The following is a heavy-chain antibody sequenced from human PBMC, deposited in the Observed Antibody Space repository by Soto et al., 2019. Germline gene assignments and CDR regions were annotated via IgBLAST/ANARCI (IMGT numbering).Heavy chain of an antibody. CDR1: GFTFSNAW. Sequence: RGSLRLSCAASGFTFSNAWMSWVRQAPGKGLEWVGRIKSKTDGGTTDYAAPVKGRFTISRDDSKNTLYLQMNSLKTEDTAVYYCTMCSTSCYNYYYYYGMDVWGQGTTVTVSS. J-gene: IGHJ6*02. CDR3: TMCSTSCYNYYYYYGMDV. CDR2: IKSKTDGGTT. D-gene: IGHD2-2*02. V-gene: IGHV3-15*01.